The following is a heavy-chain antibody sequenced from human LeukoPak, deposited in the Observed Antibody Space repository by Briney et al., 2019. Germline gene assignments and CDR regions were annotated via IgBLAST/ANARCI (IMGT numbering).Heavy chain of an antibody. Sequence: GGSLRLSCSASGFTFSSYAMHWVRQAPGKGLEFVSAISSNGGSTYYANSVKGRFSISRDNSKNTLYLQLGSLRPEDMAVYYCARGDGDYIRGTFDIWGHGTMVTVSS. CDR1: GFTFSSYA. CDR3: ARGDGDYIRGTFDI. V-gene: IGHV3-64*01. CDR2: ISSNGGST. D-gene: IGHD4-17*01. J-gene: IGHJ3*02.